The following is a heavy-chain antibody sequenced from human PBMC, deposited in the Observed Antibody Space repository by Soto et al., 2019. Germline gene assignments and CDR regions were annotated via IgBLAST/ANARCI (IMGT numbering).Heavy chain of an antibody. CDR1: GYTFTSYG. J-gene: IGHJ6*02. D-gene: IGHD3-10*01. CDR3: ARAKYYGSGSYYPPIFYYYYGMDV. V-gene: IGHV1-18*04. CDR2: ISAYNGNT. Sequence: ASVKVSCTASGYTFTSYGISWVLQAPGQGLEWMGWISAYNGNTNYAQKLQGRVTMTTDTSTSTAYMELRSLRSDDTAVYYCARAKYYGSGSYYPPIFYYYYGMDVWGQGTTVTVSS.